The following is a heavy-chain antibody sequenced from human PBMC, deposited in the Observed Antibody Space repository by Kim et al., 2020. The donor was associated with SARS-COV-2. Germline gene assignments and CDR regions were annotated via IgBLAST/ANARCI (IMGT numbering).Heavy chain of an antibody. CDR2: ITKSSTTI. Sequence: GGSLRLSCATSGFTFSAYDMNWVRQAPGEGLEWLSCITKSSTTIYYADSVEGRFTISRDNAKNSLFLQMNSLRDEDTALYYCVRDRMGGAFDMWGEGTMGTVSS. J-gene: IGHJ3*02. V-gene: IGHV3-48*02. CDR1: GFTFSAYD. D-gene: IGHD3-16*01. CDR3: VRDRMGGAFDM.